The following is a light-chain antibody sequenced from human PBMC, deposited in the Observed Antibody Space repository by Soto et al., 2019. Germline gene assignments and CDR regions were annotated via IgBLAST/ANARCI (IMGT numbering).Light chain of an antibody. J-gene: IGKJ1*01. Sequence: VMTQSPATLSLSPGERATLSCRASQSVSSKLVWYQQKPGQAPRLLIYGASSRATGIPDRFSGSGSGTDFTLTISRLEAEDFAVYYCQQYGDSPRVFGQGTKVDIK. CDR2: GAS. CDR3: QQYGDSPRV. CDR1: QSVSSK. V-gene: IGKV3-20*01.